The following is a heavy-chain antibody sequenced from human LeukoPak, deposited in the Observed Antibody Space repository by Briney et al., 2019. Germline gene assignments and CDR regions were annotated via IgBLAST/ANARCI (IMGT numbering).Heavy chain of an antibody. CDR1: GFTFSNYW. Sequence: QTEGSLRLSCAASGFTFSNYWMTWVRQAPGKGLEWVANINRDGSERYYVDSVKGRFTISRDDAKSSLYLQMNSLRAEDTAVYYCARRNAMDVWGQGTTV. V-gene: IGHV3-7*03. CDR3: ARRNAMDV. J-gene: IGHJ6*02. CDR2: INRDGSER.